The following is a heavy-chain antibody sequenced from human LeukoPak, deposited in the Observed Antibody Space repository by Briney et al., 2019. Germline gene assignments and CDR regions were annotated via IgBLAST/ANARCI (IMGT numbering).Heavy chain of an antibody. CDR2: ISSSSSYI. D-gene: IGHD6-13*01. J-gene: IGHJ4*02. CDR1: GFTFSSYS. V-gene: IGHV3-21*01. CDR3: ARDRGIGSSSWYPLDY. Sequence: GGSLRLSCAASGFTFSSYSMNWVRQAPGKGLEGVSSISSSSSYIYYADSVKGRFTISRDNAKNSLYLQMNSLRAEDTAVYYCARDRGIGSSSWYPLDYWGQGTLVTVSS.